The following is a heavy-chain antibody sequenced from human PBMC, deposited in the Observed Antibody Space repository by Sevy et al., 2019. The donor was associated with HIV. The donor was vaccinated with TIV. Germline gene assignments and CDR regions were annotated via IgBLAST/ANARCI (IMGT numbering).Heavy chain of an antibody. Sequence: SETLSLTCTVSVGSISSSSYYWGWIRQPPGKGLEWIGSIYYSGSTYYNPSLKSRVTISVDTSKNQFSLKLSSVTAADTAVYYCARHNSRGIAAAGPNFDYWGQGTLVTVSS. CDR1: VGSISSSSYY. V-gene: IGHV4-39*01. CDR2: IYYSGST. J-gene: IGHJ4*02. CDR3: ARHNSRGIAAAGPNFDY. D-gene: IGHD6-13*01.